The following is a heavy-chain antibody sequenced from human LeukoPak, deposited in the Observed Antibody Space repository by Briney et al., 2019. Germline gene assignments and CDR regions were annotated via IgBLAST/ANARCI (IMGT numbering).Heavy chain of an antibody. J-gene: IGHJ3*02. Sequence: HAGGSLRLSCAASGFTVSSNYMSWVRQAPGKGLEWVSVIYSGGSTYYADSVKGRFTISRDNSKNTLYLQMNSLRAEDTAVYYCARSSSGGRAAFDIWGQGTMVTVSS. V-gene: IGHV3-66*01. CDR1: GFTVSSNY. D-gene: IGHD2-15*01. CDR3: ARSSSGGRAAFDI. CDR2: IYSGGST.